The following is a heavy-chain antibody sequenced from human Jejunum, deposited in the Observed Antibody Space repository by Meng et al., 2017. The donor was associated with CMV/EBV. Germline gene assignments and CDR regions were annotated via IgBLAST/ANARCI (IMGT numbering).Heavy chain of an antibody. CDR1: GGTFSSYA. CDR2: IIPIFGSP. CDR3: ARVETQLLRFLD. J-gene: IGHJ4*02. D-gene: IGHD3-3*01. V-gene: IGHV1-69*05. Sequence: SCKASGGTFSSYAISWVRQAPGQGLEWMGGIIPIFGSPNYAQKFQGRVTITTDESTSTAYMELSSLRSEDTAVYYCARVETQLLRFLDWGQGTLVTVSS.